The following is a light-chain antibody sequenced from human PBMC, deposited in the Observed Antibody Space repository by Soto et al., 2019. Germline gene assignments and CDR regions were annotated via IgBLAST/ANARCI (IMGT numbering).Light chain of an antibody. CDR3: QQYGSSPPRT. Sequence: EIVLTQSPGILSLSPGERATLSCRASQSVSNDFLAWYQKKPGQAPRLLIYGASTRATDVPDRFSGSGSGADLTLTISRLEPEDFAVYYCQQYGSSPPRTFGQGTKVDIK. V-gene: IGKV3-20*01. CDR1: QSVSNDF. CDR2: GAS. J-gene: IGKJ1*01.